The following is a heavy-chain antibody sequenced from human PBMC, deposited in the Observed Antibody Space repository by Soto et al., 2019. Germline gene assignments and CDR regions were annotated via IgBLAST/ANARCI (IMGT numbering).Heavy chain of an antibody. CDR2: ISGSGGST. V-gene: IGHV3-23*01. CDR1: GFTFSSYA. CDR3: AKKGDYGSGSSGEGHFDY. Sequence: GGSRRLSCAASGFTFSSYAMSWVRQAPGKGLEWVSAISGSGGSTYYADSVKGRFTISRDNSKNTLYLQMNSLRAEDTAVYYCAKKGDYGSGSSGEGHFDYWGQGTLVTVSS. J-gene: IGHJ4*02. D-gene: IGHD3-10*01.